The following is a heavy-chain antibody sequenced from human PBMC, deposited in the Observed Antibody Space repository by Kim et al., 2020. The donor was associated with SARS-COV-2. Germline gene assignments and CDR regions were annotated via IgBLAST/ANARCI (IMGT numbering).Heavy chain of an antibody. CDR1: GNTFTDYY. J-gene: IGHJ4*02. CDR2: ITPNNGGT. Sequence: ASVKVSCKASGNTFTDYYIHWVRQAPGQGLEWMGRITPNNGGTYYSQNFQGRVTMTRDTSITTAYMELSSLTPDDTAVYYCARATIATAGNVMDFWGQGT. CDR3: ARATIATAGNVMDF. D-gene: IGHD6-13*01. V-gene: IGHV1-2*06.